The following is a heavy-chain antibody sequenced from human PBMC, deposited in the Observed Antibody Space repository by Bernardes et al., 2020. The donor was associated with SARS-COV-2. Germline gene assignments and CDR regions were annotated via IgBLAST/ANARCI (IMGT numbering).Heavy chain of an antibody. CDR2: IRSKANSYAT. CDR3: TRQTEAMTQPRDYYGMDV. J-gene: IGHJ6*02. V-gene: IGHV3-73*01. CDR1: GFTFSGSA. Sequence: GGSLRLSCAASGFTFSGSAMHWVRQASGKGLEWVGRIRSKANSYATAYAASVKGRFTISRDDSKNTAYLQMNSLKTEDTAVYYCTRQTEAMTQPRDYYGMDVWGQGTTVTVSS.